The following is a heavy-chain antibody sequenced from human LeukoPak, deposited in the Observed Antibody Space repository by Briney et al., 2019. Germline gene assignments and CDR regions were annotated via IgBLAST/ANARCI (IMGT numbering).Heavy chain of an antibody. CDR1: GFTFSSYE. Sequence: GGSLRLSCAASGFTFSSYEMNWVRQAPGKGLEWVSYISSSGSTIYYADSVKGRFTISRDNAKNSLYVQMNSLRAEDTAVYYCAAVSPSYVNYWGQGTLVTVSS. CDR2: ISSSGSTI. J-gene: IGHJ4*02. D-gene: IGHD1-26*01. V-gene: IGHV3-48*03. CDR3: AAVSPSYVNY.